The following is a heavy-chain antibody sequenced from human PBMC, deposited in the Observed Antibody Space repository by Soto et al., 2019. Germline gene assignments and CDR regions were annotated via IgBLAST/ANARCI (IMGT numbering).Heavy chain of an antibody. V-gene: IGHV3-23*01. Sequence: TGGSLRLSCAASGFTFSSYAMSWVRQAPGKGLEWVSAISGSGGSAYYADSVKGRFTISRDNSKNTLYLQMNSLRAEDTAVYYCAKDLVGSSSRYSDPEFHGMDVWGEGTTVTVSS. CDR1: GFTFSSYA. CDR3: AKDLVGSSSRYSDPEFHGMDV. J-gene: IGHJ6*02. CDR2: ISGSGGSA. D-gene: IGHD6-13*01.